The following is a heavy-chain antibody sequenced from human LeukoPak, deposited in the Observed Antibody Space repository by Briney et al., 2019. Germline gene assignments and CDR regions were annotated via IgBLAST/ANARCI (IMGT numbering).Heavy chain of an antibody. V-gene: IGHV3-33*01. CDR3: ARANRGSSSWGYFDY. CDR1: GFTFSKYV. D-gene: IGHD6-13*01. CDR2: IWNGGSTK. J-gene: IGHJ4*02. Sequence: GGSLRLSCAVSGFTFSKYVMHWVRQAPGKGLEWVAVIWNGGSTKYYADSVKGRLTVSRDNSHNTLDLQMNSLRAEDTALYYCARANRGSSSWGYFDYWGQGTLVTVSS.